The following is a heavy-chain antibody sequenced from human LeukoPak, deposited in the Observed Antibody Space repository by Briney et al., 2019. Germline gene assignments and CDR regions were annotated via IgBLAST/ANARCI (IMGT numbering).Heavy chain of an antibody. D-gene: IGHD2-15*01. V-gene: IGHV3-74*01. Sequence: EGSLRLSCAASGFTFSSYWMHWVRQAPGKGLVWVSRINTDGSSTSYADAVKGRFTISRDNAKNTLYLQMNSLRVEDTAVYYCARGFLGSCSGGTCYSGYWGQGTLVAVSS. CDR2: INTDGSST. CDR3: ARGFLGSCSGGTCYSGY. CDR1: GFTFSSYW. J-gene: IGHJ4*02.